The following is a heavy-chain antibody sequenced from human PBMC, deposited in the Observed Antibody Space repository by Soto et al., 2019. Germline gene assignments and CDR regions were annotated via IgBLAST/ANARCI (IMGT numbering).Heavy chain of an antibody. CDR1: GGSISSYY. Sequence: SETLSLTCTVSGGSISSYYWSWIRQPPGKGLEWIGYIYYSGSTNYNPSLKSRVTISVDTSKNQFSLKLSSVTAADTAVYYCARGGGDTARVPLPFYGMDVWGQGTTVTVSS. CDR2: IYYSGST. J-gene: IGHJ6*02. D-gene: IGHD5-18*01. V-gene: IGHV4-59*01. CDR3: ARGGGDTARVPLPFYGMDV.